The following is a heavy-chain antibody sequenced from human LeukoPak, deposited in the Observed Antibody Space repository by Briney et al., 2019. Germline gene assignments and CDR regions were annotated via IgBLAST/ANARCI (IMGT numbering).Heavy chain of an antibody. CDR1: GFTFSSYA. CDR2: ISYDGSNK. D-gene: IGHD3-22*01. Sequence: GGSLRLSCAASGFTFSSYAMHWVRQAPGKGLEWVAVISYDGSNKYYADSVKGRFTISRDNSKNTLYLQMNSLRAEDTAVYYCARDGAYDRVDFDYWGQGTLVTVSS. V-gene: IGHV3-30*07. CDR3: ARDGAYDRVDFDY. J-gene: IGHJ4*02.